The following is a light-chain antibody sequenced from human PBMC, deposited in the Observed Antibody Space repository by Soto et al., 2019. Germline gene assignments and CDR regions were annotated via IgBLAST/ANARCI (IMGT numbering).Light chain of an antibody. J-gene: IGLJ1*01. V-gene: IGLV2-8*01. CDR2: EVS. CDR3: SSYAATNNYV. CDR1: SSDVGGYNY. Sequence: QSALTQPPSASGSPGQSVTISCTGTSSDVGGYNYVSWYQQNPGKAPQLIIYEVSKRPSGVPDRFSGSKSGNTASLTVSGLQAEDEADYYCSSYAATNNYVFGSGTK.